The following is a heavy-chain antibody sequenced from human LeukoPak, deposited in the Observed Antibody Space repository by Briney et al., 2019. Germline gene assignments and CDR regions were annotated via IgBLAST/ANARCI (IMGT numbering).Heavy chain of an antibody. Sequence: PGGSLRLSCAASGFTFSSYGIHWVRQAPGKGLEWVAVISYDGSSKYYADSVKGRFTISRDNSKNTLYLQMNSLRAEDTAVYYCAKDLSSGWTWGAFDIWGQGTMVTVSS. CDR1: GFTFSSYG. CDR3: AKDLSSGWTWGAFDI. CDR2: ISYDGSSK. D-gene: IGHD6-19*01. V-gene: IGHV3-30*18. J-gene: IGHJ3*02.